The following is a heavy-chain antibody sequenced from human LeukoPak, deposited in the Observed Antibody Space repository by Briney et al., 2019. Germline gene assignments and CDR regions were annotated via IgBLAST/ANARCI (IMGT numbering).Heavy chain of an antibody. CDR1: GYTFTDYY. CDR2: INPNSGGT. J-gene: IGHJ4*02. Sequence: ASVKVSCKASGYTFTDYYIHWVRQAPGQGLGWMGWINPNSGGTKYAQKFQGRVTMTRVTSISTAYMELSGLRSADTAIYYCARDRLSPPGKYIYGYGALDYWGQGILVTVSS. V-gene: IGHV1-2*02. CDR3: ARDRLSPPGKYIYGYGALDY. D-gene: IGHD5-18*01.